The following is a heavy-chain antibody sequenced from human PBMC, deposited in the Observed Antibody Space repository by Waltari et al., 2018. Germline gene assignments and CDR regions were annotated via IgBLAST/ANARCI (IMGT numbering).Heavy chain of an antibody. CDR3: ARAYGSGSYSGAFDI. J-gene: IGHJ3*02. CDR1: GGSISIYH. D-gene: IGHD3-10*01. V-gene: IGHV4-4*07. CDR2: RYSSGST. Sequence: QVPPQESRTALVTPAEPLSLPRPLSGGSISIYHWLWTRQPAGTGLSWFGRRYSSGSTNYNPSLKSRVTMSVDTSKNQFSLKLSSLTAADTAVEYCARAYGSGSYSGAFDIWGQGTMVTVSS.